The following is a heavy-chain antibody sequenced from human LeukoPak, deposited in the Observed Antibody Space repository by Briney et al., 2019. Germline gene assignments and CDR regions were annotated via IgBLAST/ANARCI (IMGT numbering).Heavy chain of an antibody. D-gene: IGHD5-12*01. CDR3: AREGVRQGDIVATVTHFDY. V-gene: IGHV1-69*04. CDR1: GGTFSSYA. Sequence: ASVKVSCKASGGTFSSYAISWVRQAPGQGLEWMGRIIPILGIANYAQKFQGRVTITADKSTSTAYMELSSLRSEDTAVYYCAREGVRQGDIVATVTHFDYWGQGTLVTVSS. CDR2: IIPILGIA. J-gene: IGHJ4*02.